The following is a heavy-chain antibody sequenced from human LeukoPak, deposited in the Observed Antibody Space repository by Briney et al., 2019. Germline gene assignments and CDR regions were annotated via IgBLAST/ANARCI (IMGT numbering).Heavy chain of an antibody. J-gene: IGHJ4*02. V-gene: IGHV1-2*02. Sequence: ASVKVSCKASGYTFSGYYIHWVRQAPGQGLEWMGWINPDSGGTNYAQKFQGRVTLTRDTSISTAYMELSRLRSDDTAIYYCAREPFYSIGTISNRVDYWGQGTLVTVSS. CDR3: AREPFYSIGTISNRVDY. CDR2: INPDSGGT. CDR1: GYTFSGYY. D-gene: IGHD1-14*01.